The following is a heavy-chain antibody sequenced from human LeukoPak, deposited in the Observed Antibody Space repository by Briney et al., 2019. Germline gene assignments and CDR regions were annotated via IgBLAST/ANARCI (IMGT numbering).Heavy chain of an antibody. CDR1: GGSISSGGYS. Sequence: SQTLSLTCTVSGGSISSGGYSWSWIRQHPGKGLEWIGYIYYSGSTYYNPSLKSRVTISVDTSKNQFSLKLSSVTAADTAVYYCARESAVGETGFDYWGQGTLVTVSS. J-gene: IGHJ4*02. V-gene: IGHV4-31*03. D-gene: IGHD6-19*01. CDR2: IYYSGST. CDR3: ARESAVGETGFDY.